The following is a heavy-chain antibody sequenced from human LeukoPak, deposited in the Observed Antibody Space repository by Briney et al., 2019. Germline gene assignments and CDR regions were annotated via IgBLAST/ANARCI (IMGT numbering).Heavy chain of an antibody. CDR2: IYSGGST. D-gene: IGHD4-17*01. V-gene: IGHV3-66*01. CDR1: GFTVSSNY. CDR3: ARAQTYGDSRLLLDY. Sequence: GGSLRLSCAASGFTVSSNYMSWVRQAPGKGLEWVSVIYSGGSTYYADSVKGRFTISRDNSKNTLYLQMNSLRAEDTAVYYCARAQTYGDSRLLLDYWGQGTLVTVSS. J-gene: IGHJ4*02.